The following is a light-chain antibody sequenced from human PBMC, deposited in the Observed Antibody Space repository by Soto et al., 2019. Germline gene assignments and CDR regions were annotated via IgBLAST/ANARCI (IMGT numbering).Light chain of an antibody. V-gene: IGLV2-23*01. CDR3: CSYAGSSIVV. CDR2: EGS. Sequence: QSALTQPASVSGSPGQSITISCTGTSSDVGSYNLVSWYQQHPGKAPKLMIYEGSKRPSGVSNRFSGSKSGNTASLTISGLQAEAEADYYCCSYAGSSIVVFGGGTKVTVL. CDR1: SSDVGSYNL. J-gene: IGLJ2*01.